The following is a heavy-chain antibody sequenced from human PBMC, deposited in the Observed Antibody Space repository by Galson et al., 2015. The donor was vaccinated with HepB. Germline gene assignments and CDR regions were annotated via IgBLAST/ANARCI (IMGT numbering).Heavy chain of an antibody. V-gene: IGHV3-23*01. CDR1: GFTFSSYD. J-gene: IGHJ4*02. CDR2: ISDSGGST. Sequence: SLRLSCAASGFTFSSYDMGWVRQAPGKGLEWVSTISDSGGSTYHADSVKGRFTISRDNSKNTLYLQMNSLRGEDTAVYYCAKDGRDSGYYKPFDYWGQGTPVTVSS. CDR3: AKDGRDSGYYKPFDY. D-gene: IGHD3-3*01.